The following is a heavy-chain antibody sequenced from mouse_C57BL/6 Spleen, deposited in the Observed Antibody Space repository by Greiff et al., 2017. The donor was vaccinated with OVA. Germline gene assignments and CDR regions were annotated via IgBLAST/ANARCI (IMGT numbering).Heavy chain of an antibody. CDR2: INYDGSST. V-gene: IGHV5-16*01. CDR3: ARADYYGSRYYFDY. Sequence: EVKLVESEGGLVQPGSSMKLSCTASGFTFSDYYMAWVRQVPEKGLEWVANINYDGSSTYYLDSLKSRFIISRDNAKNILYLQMSSLKSEDTATYYCARADYYGSRYYFDYWGQGTTLTVSS. J-gene: IGHJ2*01. CDR1: GFTFSDYY. D-gene: IGHD1-1*01.